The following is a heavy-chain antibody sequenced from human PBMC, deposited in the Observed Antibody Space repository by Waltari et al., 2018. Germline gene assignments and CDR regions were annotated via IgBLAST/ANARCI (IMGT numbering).Heavy chain of an antibody. J-gene: IGHJ5*02. CDR1: GGSISSGSYY. Sequence: QVQLQESGPGLVKPSQTLSLTCTVSGGSISSGSYYWSWIRQPAGKGLEWIGRIYTSGSTNYNPSLKSRVTISVDTSKNQFSLKLSSVTAADTAVYYCARGTRGLITIFGVVRGWFDPWGQGTLVTVSS. CDR2: IYTSGST. D-gene: IGHD3-3*01. CDR3: ARGTRGLITIFGVVRGWFDP. V-gene: IGHV4-61*02.